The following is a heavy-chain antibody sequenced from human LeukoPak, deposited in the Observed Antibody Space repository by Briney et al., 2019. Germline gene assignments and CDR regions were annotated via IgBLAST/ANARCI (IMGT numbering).Heavy chain of an antibody. CDR2: INHSGST. CDR1: GGSFSGYY. D-gene: IGHD3-3*01. CDR3: ARGPNYYDFWSGGYYYYYYYMDV. J-gene: IGHJ6*03. Sequence: SETLSLTCAVYGGSFSGYYWSWIRQPPGKGLEWIGEINHSGSTNYNPSLKSRVTISVDTSKNQFSLKLSSVTAADTAVYYCARGPNYYDFWSGGYYYYYYYMDVWGKGTTVTVSS. V-gene: IGHV4-34*01.